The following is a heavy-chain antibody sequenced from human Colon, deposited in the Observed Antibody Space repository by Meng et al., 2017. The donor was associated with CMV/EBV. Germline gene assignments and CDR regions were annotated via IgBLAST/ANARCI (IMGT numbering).Heavy chain of an antibody. D-gene: IGHD1-26*01. CDR2: IRQDGGDI. Sequence: GGSLRLSCAASGFIFSEYWMSWVRQAPGHGLEWVANIRQDGGDIYYVDSVKGRFTISRDNAQNLLYLQINSLRVEDTAVYHCARAPFTGLVGATTAYFDYWGQGTLVTVSS. CDR3: ARAPFTGLVGATTAYFDY. CDR1: GFIFSEYW. V-gene: IGHV3-7*04. J-gene: IGHJ4*02.